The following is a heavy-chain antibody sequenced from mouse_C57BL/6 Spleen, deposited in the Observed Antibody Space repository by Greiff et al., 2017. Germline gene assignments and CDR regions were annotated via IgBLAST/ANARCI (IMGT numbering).Heavy chain of an antibody. V-gene: IGHV1-82*01. D-gene: IGHD2-3*01. CDR2: IYPGDGDT. J-gene: IGHJ2*01. CDR3: AILCYDGYPRYFDY. CDR1: GYAFSSSW. Sequence: QVQLQQSGPELVKPGASVKISCKASGYAFSSSWMNWVQQRPGKGLEWIGRIYPGDGDTNYNGKFKGKATLTADKSSSTAYMQLSSLTSEDSAVDFCAILCYDGYPRYFDYWGQGTTLTVSS.